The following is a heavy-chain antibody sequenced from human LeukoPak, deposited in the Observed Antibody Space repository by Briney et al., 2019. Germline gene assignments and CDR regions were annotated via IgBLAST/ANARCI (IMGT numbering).Heavy chain of an antibody. J-gene: IGHJ5*02. CDR1: GGSISSGGYY. Sequence: SETLSLTCTVSGGSISSGGYYWSWIRQHPGKGLEWIGYTYYSGSTYYNPSLKSRVTISVDTSKNQFSLKLSSVTAADTAVYYCARVPTNPGGYCSGGSCPGWFDPWGQGTLVTVSS. V-gene: IGHV4-31*03. D-gene: IGHD2-15*01. CDR2: TYYSGST. CDR3: ARVPTNPGGYCSGGSCPGWFDP.